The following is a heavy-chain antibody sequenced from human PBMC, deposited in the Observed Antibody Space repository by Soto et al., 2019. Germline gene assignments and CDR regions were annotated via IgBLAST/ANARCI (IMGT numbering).Heavy chain of an antibody. CDR3: ARQGSSQCLVQVDFDY. CDR2: IYYSGST. V-gene: IGHV4-39*01. CDR1: GGSISSSSYY. D-gene: IGHD6-19*01. J-gene: IGHJ4*02. Sequence: QLQLQESGPGLVKPSETLFLTCTVSGGSISSSSYYWGWIRQPPGKGLEWIGSIYYSGSTYYNPSLKSRVTISVDTSKNQFSLKLSSVTAADTAVYYCARQGSSQCLVQVDFDYWGQGTLVTVSS.